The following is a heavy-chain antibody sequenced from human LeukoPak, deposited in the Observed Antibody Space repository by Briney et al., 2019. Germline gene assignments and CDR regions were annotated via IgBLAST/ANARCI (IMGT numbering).Heavy chain of an antibody. CDR2: IYSGGST. CDR1: GFTVSSNY. J-gene: IGHJ6*02. CDR3: ARTYCSSTSCYDPYYYGMDV. V-gene: IGHV3-53*01. Sequence: GGSLRLSCAASGFTVSSNYMSWVSQAPGKGLEWVSVIYSGGSTYYADSVKGRFTISRDNSKNTLYLQMNSLRAEDTAVYYCARTYCSSTSCYDPYYYGMDVWGQGTTVTVSS. D-gene: IGHD2-2*01.